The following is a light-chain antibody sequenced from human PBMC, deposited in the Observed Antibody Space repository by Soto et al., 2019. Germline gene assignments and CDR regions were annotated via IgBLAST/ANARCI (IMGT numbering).Light chain of an antibody. CDR3: TSYTSNITPFV. V-gene: IGLV2-14*03. CDR1: SRDIGGYNF. J-gene: IGLJ1*01. CDR2: DVT. Sequence: QSALTQPASVSGSPGQSITISCTGTSRDIGGYNFVSWYQHHPGRAPKLMLYDVTDRPSGVSNRFSGSKSGNTASLTISGLQAEDEADCYCTSYTSNITPFVFGTGTKLTVL.